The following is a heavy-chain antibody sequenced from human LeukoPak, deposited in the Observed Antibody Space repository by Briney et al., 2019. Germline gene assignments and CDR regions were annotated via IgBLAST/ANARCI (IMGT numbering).Heavy chain of an antibody. Sequence: ASVKVSCKASGYTFSSYGITWVRQAPGQGLEWMGWISANNGNTNYAQKFQERVTITRDMSTSTAYMELSSLRSEDTAVYYCAAGSKSDYGDFPLDYWGQGTLVTVSS. J-gene: IGHJ4*02. CDR2: ISANNGNT. CDR3: AAGSKSDYGDFPLDY. V-gene: IGHV1-18*01. D-gene: IGHD4-17*01. CDR1: GYTFSSYG.